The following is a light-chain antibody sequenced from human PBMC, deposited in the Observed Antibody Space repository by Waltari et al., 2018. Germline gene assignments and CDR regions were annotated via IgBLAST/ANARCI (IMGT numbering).Light chain of an antibody. CDR3: QQYYNWPLT. J-gene: IGKJ3*01. V-gene: IGKV3-15*01. CDR1: RSVTNM. CDR2: DAS. Sequence: EIVMTQSPATLSVSPGEGVTLSSRASRSVTNMLAWYQQKPGQAPRLLMYDASTRAAGISARFSGSESGTEFTLTINSLQSEDFAVYFCQQYYNWPLTFGPGTKVDIK.